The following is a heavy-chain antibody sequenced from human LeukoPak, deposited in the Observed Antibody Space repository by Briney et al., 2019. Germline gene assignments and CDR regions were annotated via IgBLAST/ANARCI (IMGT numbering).Heavy chain of an antibody. Sequence: PSETLSLTCTVSGGSISSYYWSWIRQPPGKGLEWIGYIYYSGSTNYNPSLKSRVTISVDTSKNQFSLKLSSVTAADTAVYYCARVPPAYSSFLRNYYYYMDVWGKGTTVTVSS. V-gene: IGHV4-59*12. CDR1: GGSISSYY. CDR2: IYYSGST. CDR3: ARVPPAYSSFLRNYYYYMDV. D-gene: IGHD6-6*01. J-gene: IGHJ6*03.